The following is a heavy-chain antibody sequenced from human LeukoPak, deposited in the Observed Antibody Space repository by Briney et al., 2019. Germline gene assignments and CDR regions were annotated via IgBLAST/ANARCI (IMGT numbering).Heavy chain of an antibody. D-gene: IGHD1-26*01. V-gene: IGHV3-30*18. J-gene: IGHJ4*02. CDR3: AKVVGSGDY. CDR2: ISFDGNNE. CDR1: GFTFSSYG. Sequence: GGSLRLSCAASGFTFSSYGMHWVRQAPGKGLEWVAVISFDGNNEYYADSVKGRFTISRDNSKNTLYLQMNTLRAEDTAVYYCAKVVGSGDYWGQGTLVTVFS.